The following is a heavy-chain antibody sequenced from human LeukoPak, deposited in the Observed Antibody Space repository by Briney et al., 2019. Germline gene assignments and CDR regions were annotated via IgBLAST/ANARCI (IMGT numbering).Heavy chain of an antibody. CDR1: GYTFTSYG. J-gene: IGHJ4*02. Sequence: GASVKVSGKASGYTFTSYGISWVRQAPGQGLEWMGGISAYNGNTNYAHKLKVRVTMTTDTSTSSAYTELRSLGSDATAVSYCAKDLSGTYYVGQVCGQGPLVPVSS. CDR2: ISAYNGNT. D-gene: IGHD1-26*01. CDR3: AKDLSGTYYVGQV. V-gene: IGHV1-18*01.